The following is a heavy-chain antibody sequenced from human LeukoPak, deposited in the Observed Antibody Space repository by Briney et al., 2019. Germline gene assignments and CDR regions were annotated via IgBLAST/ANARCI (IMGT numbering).Heavy chain of an antibody. CDR3: ARARSSGWYVMSFDY. D-gene: IGHD6-13*01. V-gene: IGHV3-53*01. CDR2: IYSGGST. Sequence: GGSLRLSCAASGFTVSSNYMSWVRQAPGKGLEWVSVIYSGGSTDYADSVKGRFTISRDNSKNTLYLQMNSLRAEDTAVYYCARARSSGWYVMSFDYWGQGTLVTVSS. J-gene: IGHJ4*02. CDR1: GFTVSSNY.